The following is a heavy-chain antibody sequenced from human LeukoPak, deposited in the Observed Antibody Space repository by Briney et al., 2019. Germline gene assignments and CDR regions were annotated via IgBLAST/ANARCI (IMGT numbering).Heavy chain of an antibody. CDR1: GGSISTYY. Sequence: SETLSLTCSVSGGSISTYYWSWIRQPAGKGLEWIGRIYTTGGTNYDPSLKSRVTMSVDTSKNQFSLKLTSVTAADTAVYYCARDRGRTSSDAVEIWGQGTMVIVSS. CDR3: ARDRGRTSSDAVEI. CDR2: IYTTGGT. V-gene: IGHV4-4*07. J-gene: IGHJ3*02. D-gene: IGHD2-2*01.